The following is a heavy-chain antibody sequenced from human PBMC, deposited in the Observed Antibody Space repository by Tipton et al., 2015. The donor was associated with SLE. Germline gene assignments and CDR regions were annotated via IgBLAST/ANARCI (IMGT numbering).Heavy chain of an antibody. CDR3: ARHLYNIGWNHFDY. CDR2: IHHSGSI. J-gene: IGHJ4*02. Sequence: SCTISSGSISTYHWSWLRQPPGKGLEWIGNIHHSGSINYNPSLRSQVTMSMDTSKNQFSLRLSSVTAADTAVYYCARHLYNIGWNHFDYWGPGTLVTVSS. D-gene: IGHD6-19*01. V-gene: IGHV4-59*08. CDR1: SGSISTYH.